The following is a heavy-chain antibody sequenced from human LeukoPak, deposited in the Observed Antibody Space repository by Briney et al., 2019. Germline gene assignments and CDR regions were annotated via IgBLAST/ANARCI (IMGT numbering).Heavy chain of an antibody. CDR2: ISYDGSNK. V-gene: IGHV3-30*04. CDR3: AKDEGWITMIAGNIDY. J-gene: IGHJ4*02. Sequence: GGSLRLSCAASGFTFSSYAMHWVRQAPGKGLEWVAVISYDGSNKYYADSVKGRFTISRDNSKNTLYLQMNSLRAEDTAVYYCAKDEGWITMIAGNIDYWGQGTLVTVSS. CDR1: GFTFSSYA. D-gene: IGHD3-22*01.